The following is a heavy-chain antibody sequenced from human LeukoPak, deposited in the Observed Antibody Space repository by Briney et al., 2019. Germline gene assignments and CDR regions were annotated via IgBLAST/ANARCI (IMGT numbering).Heavy chain of an antibody. CDR1: GFTFSSYA. V-gene: IGHV3-23*01. D-gene: IGHD3-22*01. CDR2: ISGSGGST. CDR3: AKSERITMIVVVMFDY. Sequence: PGGSLRLSCAASGFTFSSYAMSWVRQAPGKGLEWASAISGSGGSTYYADSVKGRFTISRDNSKNTLYLQMNSLRAEDTAVYYCAKSERITMIVVVMFDYWGQGTLVTVSS. J-gene: IGHJ4*02.